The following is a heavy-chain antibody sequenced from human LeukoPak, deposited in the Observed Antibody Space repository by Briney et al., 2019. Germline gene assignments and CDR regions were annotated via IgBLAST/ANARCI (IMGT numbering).Heavy chain of an antibody. J-gene: IGHJ4*02. CDR1: GGSISSGDYY. CDR2: IYYSGST. Sequence: SETLSLTCTVSGGSISSGDYYWSWIRQSPGKGLEWIGYIYYSGSTYYNPSLKSRVTISVDTSKNQFSLKLSSVTAADTAVYYCARDRIAARPYYFDCWGQGPLVTVSS. CDR3: ARDRIAARPYYFDC. V-gene: IGHV4-30-4*08. D-gene: IGHD6-6*01.